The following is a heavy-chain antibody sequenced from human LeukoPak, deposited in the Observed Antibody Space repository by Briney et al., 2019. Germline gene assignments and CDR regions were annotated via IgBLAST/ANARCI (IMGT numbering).Heavy chain of an antibody. J-gene: IGHJ4*02. V-gene: IGHV3-66*01. D-gene: IGHD2-2*01. Sequence: GGSLRLSCAVSGFTVSSNYMSWVRQPPGKGLEWVSIIYSGGSTYYADSVKGRFTISRDNSKNTLYLQMNSLRAEDTAVYYCARDIVVVFDYWGQGTLVTVSS. CDR3: ARDIVVVFDY. CDR1: GFTVSSNY. CDR2: IYSGGST.